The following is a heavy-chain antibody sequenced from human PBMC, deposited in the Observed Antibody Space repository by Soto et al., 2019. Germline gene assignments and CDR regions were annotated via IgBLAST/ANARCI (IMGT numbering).Heavy chain of an antibody. Sequence: EVQLVESGGCLVQPGGSLRLSCAASGFTFSIYSMNWVRQAPGKGLEWVSYISSSSSTIYYADSVKGRFTISRDNAKNSLYLQKNSLREEDTAVYYCARANPRGWFDPWGQGTLVTVSS. CDR2: ISSSSSTI. V-gene: IGHV3-48*02. CDR3: ARANPRGWFDP. CDR1: GFTFSIYS. J-gene: IGHJ5*02. D-gene: IGHD2-8*01.